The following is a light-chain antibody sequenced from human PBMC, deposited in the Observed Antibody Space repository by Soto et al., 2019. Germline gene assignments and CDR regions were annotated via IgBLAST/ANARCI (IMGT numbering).Light chain of an antibody. CDR1: QGINDW. V-gene: IGKV1-12*01. J-gene: IGKJ4*01. Sequence: DIQMTQSPSSVSASVGDRVTITCRASQGINDWLAWYQQKPGKAPKLLIYAASSLQSGVPSRFSGSGSGTDFTLTISRLQPEDFATYYCQQANSLPLTFGGGTRVEIK. CDR2: AAS. CDR3: QQANSLPLT.